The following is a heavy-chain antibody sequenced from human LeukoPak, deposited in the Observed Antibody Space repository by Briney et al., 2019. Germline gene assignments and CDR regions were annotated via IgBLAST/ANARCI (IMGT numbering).Heavy chain of an antibody. J-gene: IGHJ4*02. CDR2: IKEDESAK. D-gene: IGHD3-16*01. Sequence: GGSLRLSCVASGFIFTDHWMSWVRQAPGKGLDWVANIKEDESAKFYADSVRGRFTISRDNAKNSVYLEMDNLRVEDTAVYYCARAVDVADYWGRGTLVTVSS. CDR3: ARAVDVADY. V-gene: IGHV3-7*01. CDR1: GFIFTDHW.